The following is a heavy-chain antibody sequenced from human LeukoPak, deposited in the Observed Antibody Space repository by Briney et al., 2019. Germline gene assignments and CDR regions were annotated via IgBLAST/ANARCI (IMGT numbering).Heavy chain of an antibody. D-gene: IGHD5-18*01. J-gene: IGHJ5*02. Sequence: SETLSLTCTVSGGSISSYYWSWIRQPPGKGLEWIGYIYYSGSTNYNPSLKSRVTISVDTSKNQFSLKLSSVTAADTAVYYCAGWYGYDYMTRFDPWGQGTLVTVSS. CDR3: AGWYGYDYMTRFDP. CDR1: GGSISSYY. CDR2: IYYSGST. V-gene: IGHV4-59*01.